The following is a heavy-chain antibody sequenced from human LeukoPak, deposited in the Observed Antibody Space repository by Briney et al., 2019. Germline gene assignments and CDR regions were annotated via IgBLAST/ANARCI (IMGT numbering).Heavy chain of an antibody. J-gene: IGHJ4*02. Sequence: GGSLRLSCAASGFTFDDYSMHWVRQAPGKGLEWVSLITWDGGRTYYADSVKGRFTISREDDKNSLHLHLNSLRAGDTAVDHCARGSGPGVTTIDSWGRGTLVIVSS. D-gene: IGHD3-10*01. CDR2: ITWDGGRT. V-gene: IGHV3-43*01. CDR1: GFTFDDYS. CDR3: ARGSGPGVTTIDS.